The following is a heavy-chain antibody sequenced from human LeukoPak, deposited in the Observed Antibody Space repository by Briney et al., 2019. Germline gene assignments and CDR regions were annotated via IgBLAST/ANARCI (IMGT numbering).Heavy chain of an antibody. CDR3: ARDRIQLWSHDY. CDR1: GFTFSSYE. CDR2: IRSGGSSI. V-gene: IGHV3-48*03. D-gene: IGHD5-18*01. J-gene: IGHJ4*02. Sequence: LTGGSLRLSCAASGFTFSSYEMNWVRQAPGKGLEWVANIRSGGSSIYYADSVKGRFTISRDNAKNSLYLQMNGLRAEDTAVYYCARDRIQLWSHDYWGQGTLVTVSS.